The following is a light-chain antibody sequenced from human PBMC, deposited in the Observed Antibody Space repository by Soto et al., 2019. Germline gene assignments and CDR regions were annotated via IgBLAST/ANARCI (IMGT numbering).Light chain of an antibody. CDR3: QQSLGIPYT. V-gene: IGKV1-39*01. CDR1: QTISTY. Sequence: DIQMTQSPSSLSASVGDRVTITCRASQTISTYLNWYQQKPGKAPKLLIYAASTLQSGVPSRFSGSGSETDFTLTINSLQPEDFATYYCQQSLGIPYTFGQGTKLEIQ. J-gene: IGKJ2*01. CDR2: AAS.